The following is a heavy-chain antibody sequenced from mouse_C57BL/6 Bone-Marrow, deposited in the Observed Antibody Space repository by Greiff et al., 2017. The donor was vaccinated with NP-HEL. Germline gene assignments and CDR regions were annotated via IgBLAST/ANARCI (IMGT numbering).Heavy chain of an antibody. CDR1: GYAFSSYW. J-gene: IGHJ3*01. CDR3: ARSPPSSISFAY. V-gene: IGHV1-80*01. Sequence: QVQLQQSGAELVKPGASVKISCKASGYAFSSYWMNWVKQRPGKGLEWIGQIYPGDGDTNYNGKFKGKATLTAAKSSSTAYMQLSSLTSEDSAVYFCARSPPSSISFAYWGQGTLVTVSA. CDR2: IYPGDGDT. D-gene: IGHD2-10*02.